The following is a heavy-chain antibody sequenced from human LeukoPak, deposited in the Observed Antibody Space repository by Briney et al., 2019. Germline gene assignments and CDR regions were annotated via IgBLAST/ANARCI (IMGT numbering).Heavy chain of an antibody. CDR3: ARAGLWELLFQADPAYYFDY. V-gene: IGHV3-30-3*01. D-gene: IGHD1-26*01. CDR2: ISYDGSNK. Sequence: GGSLRLSCAASGFTFSSYAMHWVRQAPGKGLEWVAVISYDGSNKYCADSVKGRFTISRDNSKNTLYLQMNSLRAEDTAVYYCARAGLWELLFQADPAYYFDYWGQGTLVTVSS. J-gene: IGHJ4*02. CDR1: GFTFSSYA.